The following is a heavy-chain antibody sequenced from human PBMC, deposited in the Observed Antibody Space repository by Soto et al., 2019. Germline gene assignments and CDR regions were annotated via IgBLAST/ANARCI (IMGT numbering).Heavy chain of an antibody. CDR2: ISYDGSNK. CDR3: ARDKRDLRFLEWSYYFDF. V-gene: IGHV3-30-3*01. J-gene: IGHJ4*02. D-gene: IGHD3-3*01. CDR1: GFTFSSYA. Sequence: QVQLVESGGGVVQPGRPLRLSCAASGFTFSSYAMHWVRQAPGKGLEWVAVISYDGSNKYYADSVKGRFTISRDNSKNTLYLQMNSLRAEDTAVYYCARDKRDLRFLEWSYYFDFWGQGTLVTVSS.